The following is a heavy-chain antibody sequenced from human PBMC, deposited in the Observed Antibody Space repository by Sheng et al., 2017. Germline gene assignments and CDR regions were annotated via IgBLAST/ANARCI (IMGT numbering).Heavy chain of an antibody. CDR2: IIPIFGTA. D-gene: IGHD2-15*01. CDR1: GGTFSSYA. J-gene: IGHJ4*02. Sequence: QVQLVQSGAEVKKPGSSVKVSCKASGGTFSSYAISWVRQAPGQGLEWMGGIIPIFGTANYAQKFQGRVTITTDESTSTAYMELSSLRSEDTAVYYCASPRRGESGYCSGGSCHTFDYWGQGTLVTVSS. V-gene: IGHV1-69*05. CDR3: ASPRRGESGYCSGGSCHTFDY.